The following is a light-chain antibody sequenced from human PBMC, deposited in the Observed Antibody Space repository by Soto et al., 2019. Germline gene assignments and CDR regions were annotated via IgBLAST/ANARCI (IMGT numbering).Light chain of an antibody. Sequence: QSALTQPASVSGSPGQSITISCTGTSSDVESYNLVSWYQQHPGKAPRLMIYEASKRPAGVSNRFSGSESDNTASLTISGLQAEDEADYYCCSYTGRPIFVLFGGGTKLTVL. CDR2: EAS. V-gene: IGLV2-23*01. CDR1: SSDVESYNL. J-gene: IGLJ2*01. CDR3: CSYTGRPIFVL.